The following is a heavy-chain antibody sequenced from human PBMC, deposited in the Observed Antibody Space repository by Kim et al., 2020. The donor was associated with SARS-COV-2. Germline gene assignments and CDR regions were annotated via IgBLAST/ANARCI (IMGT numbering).Heavy chain of an antibody. V-gene: IGHV3-23*01. CDR1: GFPFSNFA. CDR2: ISHTGIRT. CDR3: DASDY. Sequence: GGSLRLSCAASGFPFSNFAMSWARQAPGKGLEWVSTISHTGIRTHYVDSVKGRFIISRDNSKSTLFLQMNSLRAEDTAIYYCDASDYWGQGSLVTVSS. J-gene: IGHJ4*02.